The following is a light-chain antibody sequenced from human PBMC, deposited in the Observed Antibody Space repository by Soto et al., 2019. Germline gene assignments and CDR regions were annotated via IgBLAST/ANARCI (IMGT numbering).Light chain of an antibody. Sequence: EIVMTQSPAALSVSPGERATLSCRAGQGVTTNFAWYQQKSGQSPRLLIYDVSIRATGVPARFSGTGSVTDFTLTISGLQAADSAVYFCQQYNNWPFSFGQGTRLEIK. V-gene: IGKV3-15*01. CDR2: DVS. J-gene: IGKJ5*01. CDR3: QQYNNWPFS. CDR1: QGVTTN.